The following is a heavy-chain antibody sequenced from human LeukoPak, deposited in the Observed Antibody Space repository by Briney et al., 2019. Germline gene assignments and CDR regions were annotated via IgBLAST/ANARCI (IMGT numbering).Heavy chain of an antibody. J-gene: IGHJ4*02. CDR3: AKGRGQSYPHYYFDS. CDR1: GFTFSSYG. V-gene: IGHV3-30*02. Sequence: GGSLRLSCAASGFTFSSYGMHWVRQAPGKGLEWVAFVRYDGSNKYYADSVKGRFTISRDSSKNTLYLQMNSLRPEDTAVYYCAKGRGQSYPHYYFDSWGQGTLVTVSS. D-gene: IGHD5-18*01. CDR2: VRYDGSNK.